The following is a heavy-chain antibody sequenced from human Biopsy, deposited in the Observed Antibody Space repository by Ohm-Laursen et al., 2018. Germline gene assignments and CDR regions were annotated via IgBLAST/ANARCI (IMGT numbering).Heavy chain of an antibody. CDR2: SIPLFNTA. Sequence: SVKVSCKASGGTFTNHAVGWMRQAPGQGLEWVGSSIPLFNTANYADKFQGRVTLTADKSTTTAYMELSSLRSEDTAIYYCARFPLGAYDDSGSYRAVEHWYFDLWGRGTLVTVSS. V-gene: IGHV1-69*06. J-gene: IGHJ2*01. CDR1: GGTFTNHA. CDR3: ARFPLGAYDDSGSYRAVEHWYFDL. D-gene: IGHD3-22*01.